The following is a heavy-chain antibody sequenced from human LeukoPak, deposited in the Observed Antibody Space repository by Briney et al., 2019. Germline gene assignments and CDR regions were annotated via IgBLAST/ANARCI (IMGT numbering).Heavy chain of an antibody. Sequence: ASVKVSCKASGYTFTSYGISWVRQAPGQGLEWMGWISAYNGNTNYAQKLQGRVTMTTDTSTSTAYMELRSLRSDDTAVYYCARHTMLGYCSSTSCYSGVDRNYYYYMDVWGKGTTVTVSS. V-gene: IGHV1-18*01. D-gene: IGHD2-2*02. CDR1: GYTFTSYG. J-gene: IGHJ6*03. CDR3: ARHTMLGYCSSTSCYSGVDRNYYYYMDV. CDR2: ISAYNGNT.